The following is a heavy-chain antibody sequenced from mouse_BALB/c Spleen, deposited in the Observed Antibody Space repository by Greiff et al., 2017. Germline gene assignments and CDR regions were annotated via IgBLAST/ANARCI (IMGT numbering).Heavy chain of an antibody. V-gene: IGHV3-2*02. J-gene: IGHJ4*01. CDR3: ARKAAMDY. CDR1: GYSITSDYA. CDR2: ISYSGST. Sequence: EVKLMESGPGLVKPSQSLSLTCTVTGYSITSDYAWNWIRQFPGNKLEWMGYISYSGSTSYNPSLKSRISITRDTSKNQFFLQLNSVTTEDTATYYCARKAAMDYWGQGTSVTVSS.